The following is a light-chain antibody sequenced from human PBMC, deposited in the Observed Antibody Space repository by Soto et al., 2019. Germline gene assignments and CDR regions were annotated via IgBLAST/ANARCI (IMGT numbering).Light chain of an antibody. V-gene: IGLV1-40*01. CDR1: RSNIGAEYD. J-gene: IGLJ1*01. Sequence: QSVLTQPPSVCGAPGQRVAISCTGSRSNIGAEYDVHWYQQLPGTAPKRLIYGDNNRPSGVPDRFSGSKSGTSASLAITGLQPEDEADYYCQSYDSSMTTFVFGTGTKVTVL. CDR3: QSYDSSMTTFV. CDR2: GDN.